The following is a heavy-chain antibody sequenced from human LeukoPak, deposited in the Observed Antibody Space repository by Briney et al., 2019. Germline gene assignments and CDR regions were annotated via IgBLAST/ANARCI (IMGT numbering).Heavy chain of an antibody. CDR2: ISGSGGST. Sequence: GGSLRLSCAASGFTFSNYWMHWVRQAPGKGLEWVSAISGSGGSTYYADSVKGRFTIYRDNSKNTLYLQMNSLRAEDTAVYYCAKDCSGDRCYSNYFDYWGQGTLVTVSS. CDR1: GFTFSNYW. V-gene: IGHV3-23*01. D-gene: IGHD2-15*01. J-gene: IGHJ4*02. CDR3: AKDCSGDRCYSNYFDY.